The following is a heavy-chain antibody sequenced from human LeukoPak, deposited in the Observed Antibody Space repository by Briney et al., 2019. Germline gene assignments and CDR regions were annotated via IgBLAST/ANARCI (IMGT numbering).Heavy chain of an antibody. V-gene: IGHV3-33*01. CDR3: ARGPEWLEPFDY. Sequence: GGSLRLSCAASGFTFSSYGMHWVRQAPGKGLEWVAVIWYDGSNKYYADSVKGRFTISRDNSKNTLYLQMNSLRAEDTAVYYCARGPEWLEPFDYWGQGTLVTVSS. D-gene: IGHD6-19*01. J-gene: IGHJ4*02. CDR1: GFTFSSYG. CDR2: IWYDGSNK.